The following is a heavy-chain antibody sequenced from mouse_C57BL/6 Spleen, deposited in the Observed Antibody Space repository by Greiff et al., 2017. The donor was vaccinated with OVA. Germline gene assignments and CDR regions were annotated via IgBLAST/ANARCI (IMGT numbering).Heavy chain of an antibody. J-gene: IGHJ1*03. CDR3: ARYTTVVAKDWYFDV. D-gene: IGHD1-1*01. CDR2: IWTGGGT. V-gene: IGHV2-9-1*01. CDR1: GFSLTSYA. Sequence: VKLVESGPGLVAPSQSLSITCTVSGFSLTSYAISWVRQPPGKGLEWLGVIWTGGGTNYNSALKSRLSISKDNSKSQVFLKMNSLQTDDTARYYCARYTTVVAKDWYFDVWGTGTTVTVSS.